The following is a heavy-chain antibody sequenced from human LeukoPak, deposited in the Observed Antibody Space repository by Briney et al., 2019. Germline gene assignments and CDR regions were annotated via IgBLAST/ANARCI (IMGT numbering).Heavy chain of an antibody. CDR1: GGSIFSGSYY. J-gene: IGHJ4*02. D-gene: IGHD6-19*01. Sequence: SETLSLTCTAAGGSIFSGSYYWSWIRQPAGEGLEWIGRIYTDGSTNYNPSLKSRVTISVDTSKNQFSLRLTSVTAADTAIYYCATYRSALAFDYWGQGSLVTVSS. V-gene: IGHV4-61*02. CDR3: ATYRSALAFDY. CDR2: IYTDGST.